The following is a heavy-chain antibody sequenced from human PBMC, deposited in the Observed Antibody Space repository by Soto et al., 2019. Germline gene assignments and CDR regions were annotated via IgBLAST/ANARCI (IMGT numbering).Heavy chain of an antibody. J-gene: IGHJ6*04. Sequence: PGGSLRLSCTASGFTYGYHAMSWVRQAPGKGLEWVGFIRSKAYGGTTEYAAAVKGRFTISSVDSNSIAYPQLNSLKTEDTAVYYCTSPGSGSYYFYYYYGMDVWGKGTRFTVSS. CDR2: IRSKAYGGTT. CDR3: TSPGSGSYYFYYYYGMDV. CDR1: GFTYGYHA. D-gene: IGHD3-10*01. V-gene: IGHV3-49*04.